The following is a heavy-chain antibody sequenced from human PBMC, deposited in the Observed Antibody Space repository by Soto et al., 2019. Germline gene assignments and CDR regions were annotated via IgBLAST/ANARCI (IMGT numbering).Heavy chain of an antibody. D-gene: IGHD3-22*01. V-gene: IGHV3-21*01. J-gene: IGHJ4*02. CDR2: ISSSSSYI. Sequence: GGSLILSCAASGFTFSSYAMSWVRQAPGEGLEWVSAISSSSSYIYYSDSVKGRFTISRDNAKNSLYLQMNSLRAEDTAVYYCARDPPYYDSSGYFRWGQGTLVTVS. CDR3: ARDPPYYDSSGYFR. CDR1: GFTFSSYA.